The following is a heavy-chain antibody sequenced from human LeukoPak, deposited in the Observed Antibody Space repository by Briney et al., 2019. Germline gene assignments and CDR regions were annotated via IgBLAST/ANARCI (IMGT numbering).Heavy chain of an antibody. CDR2: VDTSGTST. J-gene: IGHJ4*02. Sequence: GGTLRLSCAASGFIFRNYGMSWVRQAPGKELEWVSAVDTSGTSTYYADSVKGRFTTSRDNSRNTVYLQMNSLRADDTAVYYCAKDFEGSRSYHCPFDYWGQGSLVTVSS. V-gene: IGHV3-23*01. CDR3: AKDFEGSRSYHCPFDY. D-gene: IGHD3-10*01. CDR1: GFIFRNYG.